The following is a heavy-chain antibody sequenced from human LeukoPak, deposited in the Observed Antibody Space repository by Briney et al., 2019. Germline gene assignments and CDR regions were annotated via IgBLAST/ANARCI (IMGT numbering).Heavy chain of an antibody. CDR3: ATGIYGDHDY. Sequence: SETLSLTCAVYGGSFSGYYWSWIRQPPGKGLEWIGEINHSGSTNSNPSLKSRVTISVDTSKNQFSLKLSSVTAADRAVYYCATGIYGDHDYWGQGTLVTVSS. CDR1: GGSFSGYY. J-gene: IGHJ4*02. V-gene: IGHV4-34*01. D-gene: IGHD4-17*01. CDR2: INHSGST.